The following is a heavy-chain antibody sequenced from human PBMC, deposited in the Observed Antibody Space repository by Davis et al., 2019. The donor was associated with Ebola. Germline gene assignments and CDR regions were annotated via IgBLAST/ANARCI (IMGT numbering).Heavy chain of an antibody. J-gene: IGHJ6*02. CDR3: ARVWFGESDYYFYAMDV. Sequence: SETLSLTCTVPGGSISSGDYYWSWIRQPPGKGLEWIGYIYYSGSTYYNPSLKSRVTISVDTSKNQFSLKLSSVTAADTAVYYCARVWFGESDYYFYAMDVWGQGTTVTVSS. CDR1: GGSISSGDYY. CDR2: IYYSGST. V-gene: IGHV4-30-4*02. D-gene: IGHD3-10*01.